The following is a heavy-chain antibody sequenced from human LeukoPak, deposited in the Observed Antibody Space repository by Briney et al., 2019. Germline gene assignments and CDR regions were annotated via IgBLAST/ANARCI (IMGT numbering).Heavy chain of an antibody. CDR2: INPNSGGT. Sequence: ASVKVSCKASGYTFTGYYMHWVRQAPGQGLEWMGWINPNSGGTNYVQKFQGRVTMTRDTSISTAYMELSRLRSDDTAVYYCARKDRTSYYDFWSGYSEPFDYWGQGTLVTVSS. V-gene: IGHV1-2*02. CDR1: GYTFTGYY. J-gene: IGHJ4*02. CDR3: ARKDRTSYYDFWSGYSEPFDY. D-gene: IGHD3-3*01.